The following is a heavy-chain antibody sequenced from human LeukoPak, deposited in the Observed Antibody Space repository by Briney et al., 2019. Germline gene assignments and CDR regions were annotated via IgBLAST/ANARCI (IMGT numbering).Heavy chain of an antibody. V-gene: IGHV4-59*01. CDR3: ARHFRGSGSLIFDY. CDR1: VRPLSRYY. Sequence: PSETLSLTCTVSVRPLSRYYWRWLPHPPGKGLEGIGYIYYSGSTNYNPSLQSRVTISVDTSKNQFSLKLSSVTAADTAVYYCARHFRGSGSLIFDYWGQGTMVTVSS. D-gene: IGHD6-19*01. CDR2: IYYSGST. J-gene: IGHJ4*02.